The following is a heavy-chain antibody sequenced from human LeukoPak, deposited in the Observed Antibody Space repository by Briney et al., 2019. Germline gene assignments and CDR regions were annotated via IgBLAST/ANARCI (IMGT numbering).Heavy chain of an antibody. D-gene: IGHD6-13*01. CDR3: ARSGMSSSWETDAFDI. J-gene: IGHJ3*02. CDR1: GYTFTSYG. V-gene: IGHV1-18*01. CDR2: ISAYNGNT. Sequence: ASVKVSCKASGYTFTSYGISWVRQAPGQGLEWMGWISAYNGNTNYAQKLQGRVTMTTDTSTSTAYMELRSLRSDDTAVYYCARSGMSSSWETDAFDIWGQGTMVTVSS.